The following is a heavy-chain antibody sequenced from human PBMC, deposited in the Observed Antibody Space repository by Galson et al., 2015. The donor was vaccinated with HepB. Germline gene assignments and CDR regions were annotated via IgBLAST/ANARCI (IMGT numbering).Heavy chain of an antibody. CDR1: GFTFSNYG. CDR3: AKEGSGWYEPPDY. J-gene: IGHJ4*02. D-gene: IGHD6-19*01. V-gene: IGHV3-23*01. Sequence: SLRLSCAASGFTFSNYGMSWVRQAPGKGLEWVSTISSSGGSTYYMHSVKGRFTISRDNSKNTLYLQMNSLRAEDTAVYHCAKEGSGWYEPPDYWGQGTLVTVSS. CDR2: ISSSGGST.